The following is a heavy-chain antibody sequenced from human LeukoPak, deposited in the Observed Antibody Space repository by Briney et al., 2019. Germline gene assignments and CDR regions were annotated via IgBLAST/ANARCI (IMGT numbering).Heavy chain of an antibody. J-gene: IGHJ4*02. Sequence: GGSLRLSCPASGFTFSSYSMNWVRQAPGKGLEWVLIISSSSSYIYYADSVKGRFTISRDNAKNPLYLQMHSLRSEATAVYYCARDSPGVQLWADREIDYWGQGTLVTVSS. CDR3: ARDSPGVQLWADREIDY. CDR2: ISSSSSYI. CDR1: GFTFSSYS. D-gene: IGHD5-18*01. V-gene: IGHV3-21*01.